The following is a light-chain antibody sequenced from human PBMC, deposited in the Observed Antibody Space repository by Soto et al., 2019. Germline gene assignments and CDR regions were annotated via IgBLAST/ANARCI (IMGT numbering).Light chain of an antibody. J-gene: IGLJ2*01. Sequence: QSALTQPASVSGSPGQSITISCSGTRSDIGSYNYVAWYQQFPGKTPKILIYGVSNRPSGVSSRFSGSKSGNTASLTISGLQAEDEADYYCSSYTSSSTVVFGGGTQLTVL. CDR1: RSDIGSYNY. CDR2: GVS. CDR3: SSYTSSSTVV. V-gene: IGLV2-14*01.